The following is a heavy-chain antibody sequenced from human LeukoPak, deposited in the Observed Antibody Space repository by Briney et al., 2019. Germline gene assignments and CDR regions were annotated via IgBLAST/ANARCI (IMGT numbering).Heavy chain of an antibody. CDR2: ISYDGSNK. D-gene: IGHD2-21*02. J-gene: IGHJ6*02. V-gene: IGHV3-30*18. CDR3: AKDRRIVVVTATQRYYYGMDV. CDR1: GFTFSSYG. Sequence: GGSLRLSCAASGFTFSSYGMHWVRQAPGKGLEWVAVISYDGSNKYYADSVKGRFTISRDNSKNTLYLQMNSLRAEDTAVYYCAKDRRIVVVTATQRYYYGMDVWGQGTTVTVSS.